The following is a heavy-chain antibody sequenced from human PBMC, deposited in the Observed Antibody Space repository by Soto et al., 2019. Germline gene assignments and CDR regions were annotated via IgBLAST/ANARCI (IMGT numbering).Heavy chain of an antibody. CDR1: GYTFTSYD. CDR2: MNPNSGNT. J-gene: IGHJ6*02. V-gene: IGHV1-8*01. CDR3: ARRGYSSSWYYYYYYGMDV. Sequence: GASVKVSCKASGYTFTSYDISWVRQATGQGLEWMGWMNPNSGNTGYAQKFQGRVTMTRNASISTAYMELSSLRSEDTAVYYCARRGYSSSWYYYYYYGMDVWGQGTTVTVSS. D-gene: IGHD6-13*01.